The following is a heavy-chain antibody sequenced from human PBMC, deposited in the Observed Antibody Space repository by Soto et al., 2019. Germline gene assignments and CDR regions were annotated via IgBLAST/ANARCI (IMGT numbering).Heavy chain of an antibody. CDR2: IYYSGST. CDR3: ASTYYNASSGPFDY. V-gene: IGHV4-31*03. Sequence: SETLSLTCTVSGGSISSGDYYWSWIRQHPGKGLEWIGYIYYSGSTYYNPSLKSRVTISVDTSKNQFSLKLSSVTAADTAVYYCASTYYNASSGPFDYWGQGTLVTVSS. D-gene: IGHD3-22*01. CDR1: GGSISSGDYY. J-gene: IGHJ4*02.